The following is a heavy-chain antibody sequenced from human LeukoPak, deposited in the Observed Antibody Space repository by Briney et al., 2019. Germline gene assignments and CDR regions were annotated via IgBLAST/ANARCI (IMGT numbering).Heavy chain of an antibody. CDR3: ASFGMGLWFGELFYAY. CDR1: GYTFTSYG. CDR2: ISAYNGNT. D-gene: IGHD3-10*01. Sequence: GASVKVFCKASGYTFTSYGISWVRQAPGQGLERMGWISAYNGNTNYAQKLQGRVTMTTDTSTSTAYMELRSLRSDDTAVYYCASFGMGLWFGELFYAYWGQGTLVTVSS. V-gene: IGHV1-18*01. J-gene: IGHJ4*02.